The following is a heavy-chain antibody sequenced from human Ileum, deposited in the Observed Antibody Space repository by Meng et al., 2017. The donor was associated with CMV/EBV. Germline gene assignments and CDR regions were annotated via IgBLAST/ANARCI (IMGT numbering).Heavy chain of an antibody. J-gene: IGHJ4*02. CDR1: GFTFDDYA. D-gene: IGHD1-26*01. CDR2: IYNVHSST. Sequence: GESLKISCAASGFTFDDYAMHWVRQAPGKGLEWVSLIYNVHSSTYYADSVKGRFTLSRDNSKNTLSLQMDSLRAEDTAIYYCARISGTYQFDYWGQGTLVTVSS. CDR3: ARISGTYQFDY. V-gene: IGHV3-23*03.